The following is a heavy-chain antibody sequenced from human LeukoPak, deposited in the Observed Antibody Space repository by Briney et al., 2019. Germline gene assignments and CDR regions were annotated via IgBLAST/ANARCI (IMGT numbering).Heavy chain of an antibody. J-gene: IGHJ4*02. CDR2: VYTGGRT. CDR3: ARGSMPGTGLPFDY. Sequence: GGSLRLSCAPSGFTICKSDMAWVRQAPGEGLEWVSIVYTGGRTFHADSVKGRFTISRGQSKNTVGLQMNSLRSEDTALYYCARGSMPGTGLPFDYWGQGTQVSVSS. CDR1: GFTICKSD. D-gene: IGHD3-9*01. V-gene: IGHV3-53*05.